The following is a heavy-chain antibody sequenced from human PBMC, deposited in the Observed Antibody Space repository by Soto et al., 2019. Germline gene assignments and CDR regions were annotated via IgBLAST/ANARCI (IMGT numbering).Heavy chain of an antibody. J-gene: IGHJ4*02. CDR2: ISGSGGST. Sequence: GGSLRLSCAASGFTFSSYAMRWVRQAPVKGLEWVSAISGSGGSTYHADSVKGRFTISRDNSKNTLYLQMNSLRAEDTAVYYCARRGSGSYYDYWGQGTLVTVSS. CDR1: GFTFSSYA. D-gene: IGHD1-26*01. CDR3: ARRGSGSYYDY. V-gene: IGHV3-23*01.